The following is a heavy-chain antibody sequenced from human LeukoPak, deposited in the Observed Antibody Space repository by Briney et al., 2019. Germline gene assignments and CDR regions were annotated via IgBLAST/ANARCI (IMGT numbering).Heavy chain of an antibody. V-gene: IGHV3-48*01. CDR1: GFTFNDYS. D-gene: IGHD5-24*01. J-gene: IGHJ4*02. CDR2: IGIDSGNT. CDR3: ARDYKYAFDN. Sequence: GGSLRLSCAASGFTFNDYSMNCVRQAPGKGLEWISYIGIDSGNTNYADSVKGRFTISGDKAKNSLYLQMNSLRVEDTAVYYCARDYKYAFDNWGQGTLVTVSS.